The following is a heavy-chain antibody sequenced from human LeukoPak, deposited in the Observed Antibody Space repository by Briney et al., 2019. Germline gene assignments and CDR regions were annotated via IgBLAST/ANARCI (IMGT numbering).Heavy chain of an antibody. J-gene: IGHJ4*02. CDR2: ISSSSSYI. Sequence: GGSLRLSCAASGFTFSSYSMNWARQAPGKGLEWVSSISSSSSYIYYADSVKGRFTISRDNARNSLYLQMNSLRAEDTAVYYCARRLATIRSQVDYWGQGTLVTVSS. CDR3: ARRLATIRSQVDY. V-gene: IGHV3-21*01. D-gene: IGHD5-12*01. CDR1: GFTFSSYS.